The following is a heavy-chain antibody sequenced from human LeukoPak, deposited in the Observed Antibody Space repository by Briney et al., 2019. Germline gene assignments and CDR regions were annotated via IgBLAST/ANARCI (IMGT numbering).Heavy chain of an antibody. V-gene: IGHV4-30-2*01. CDR1: GGSISSGGYY. J-gene: IGHJ4*02. Sequence: KTSETLSLTCTVSGGSISSGGYYWSWIRQPPGKGLEWIGYIYHSGSTYYNPSLKSRVTISVDRSKNQFSLKLSSVTAADTAVYYCARSTPLSDYWGQGTLVTVSS. CDR3: ARSTPLSDY. CDR2: IYHSGST.